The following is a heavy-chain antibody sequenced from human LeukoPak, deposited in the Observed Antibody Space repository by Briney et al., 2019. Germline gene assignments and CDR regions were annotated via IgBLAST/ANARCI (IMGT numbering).Heavy chain of an antibody. V-gene: IGHV1-69*04. D-gene: IGHD3-3*01. Sequence: ASVKVPCKASGGTFSSYAISWVRQAPGQGLEWMGRIIPILGIANYAQKFQGRVTITADKSTSTAYMELSSLRSEDTAVYYCASSTIFGVAKAYFDYWGQGTLVTVSS. CDR3: ASSTIFGVAKAYFDY. J-gene: IGHJ4*02. CDR1: GGTFSSYA. CDR2: IIPILGIA.